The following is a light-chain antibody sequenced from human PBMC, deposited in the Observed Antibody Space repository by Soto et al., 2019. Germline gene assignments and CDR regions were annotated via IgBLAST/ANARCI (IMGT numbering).Light chain of an antibody. J-gene: IGKJ2*01. CDR2: GAS. CDR1: QSVRSNY. Sequence: EIVLTQSPGTLSLSPGERATLSCRASQSVRSNYLAWYQQKPGQAPRLLIYGASSRATGIPDRFSGSGSGTDFTLTSSRLEPEYFAVYYCQHYGSSAYTFGQGTTLEIK. CDR3: QHYGSSAYT. V-gene: IGKV3-20*01.